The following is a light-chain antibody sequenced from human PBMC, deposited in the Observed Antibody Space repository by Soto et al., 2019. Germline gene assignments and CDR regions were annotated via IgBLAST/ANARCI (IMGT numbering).Light chain of an antibody. CDR3: QQRSNLFT. CDR1: KGFANF. J-gene: IGKJ3*01. Sequence: EIVLTQSPATLSCLPGRRPTLSSGPSKGFANFLAWYQQKPGQAPRLLIYDASNRATGIPVRFSGSGSGTDFTLTISSLEPEDFAVYYCQQRSNLFTFGPGTTVEIK. V-gene: IGKV3-11*01. CDR2: DAS.